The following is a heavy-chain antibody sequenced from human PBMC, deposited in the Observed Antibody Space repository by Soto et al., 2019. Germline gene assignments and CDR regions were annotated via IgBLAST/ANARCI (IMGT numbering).Heavy chain of an antibody. CDR1: GGSFSGYY. CDR2: INHSGST. V-gene: IGHV4-34*01. Sequence: PSGTLSLTCAVYGGSFSGYYWNWIRQPPGKGLEWIGEINHSGSTDYNPSLTSRATISVDTSKNQFSLKLSSVTAADTAVYYCARVRRDGYKRPRYYYGMDVWGQGTTVT. D-gene: IGHD5-12*01. CDR3: ARVRRDGYKRPRYYYGMDV. J-gene: IGHJ6*02.